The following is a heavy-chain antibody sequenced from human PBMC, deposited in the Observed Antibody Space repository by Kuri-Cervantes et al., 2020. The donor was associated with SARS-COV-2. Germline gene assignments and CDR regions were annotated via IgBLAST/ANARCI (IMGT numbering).Heavy chain of an antibody. J-gene: IGHJ6*03. CDR1: GFTFSSYE. CDR3: ARGRDFWSGYQDSYYHYYYMDV. V-gene: IGHV3-48*03. CDR2: ISSSGSTI. D-gene: IGHD3-3*01. Sequence: GESLKISCAASGFTFSSYEMNWVRQAPGKGLEWVSYISSSGSTIYYADSVKGRFTISRDNAKNSLYLQMNSLRAEDTAVYYCARGRDFWSGYQDSYYHYYYMDVWGKGTTVTVSS.